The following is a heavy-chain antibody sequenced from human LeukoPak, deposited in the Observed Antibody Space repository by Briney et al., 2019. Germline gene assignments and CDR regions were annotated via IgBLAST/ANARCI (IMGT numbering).Heavy chain of an antibody. CDR1: GGSISTYY. Sequence: SETLSLTCTASGGSISTYYWSWIRQPPGKGLEWIGYFHYSRTTNYNPSLKSRVTISVDTSKNQFSLKLSSVTAADTAVYYCARVDANWGVVDYWGQGTLVTVSS. CDR3: ARVDANWGVVDY. V-gene: IGHV4-59*01. D-gene: IGHD7-27*01. J-gene: IGHJ4*02. CDR2: FHYSRTT.